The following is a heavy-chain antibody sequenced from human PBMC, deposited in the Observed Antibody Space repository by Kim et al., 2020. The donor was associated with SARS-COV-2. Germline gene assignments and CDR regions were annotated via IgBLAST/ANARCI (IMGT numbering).Heavy chain of an antibody. Sequence: SVKVSCKASGGTFSSYAISWVRQAPGQGLVWMRGIIPIFGTANYAQKFQGRVTITADESTSTAYMELSSLRSEDTAVYYCARDRGYGGKGVFGYWGQGTLVTVSS. J-gene: IGHJ4*02. CDR1: GGTFSSYA. D-gene: IGHD2-15*01. CDR2: IIPIFGTA. CDR3: ARDRGYGGKGVFGY. V-gene: IGHV1-69*13.